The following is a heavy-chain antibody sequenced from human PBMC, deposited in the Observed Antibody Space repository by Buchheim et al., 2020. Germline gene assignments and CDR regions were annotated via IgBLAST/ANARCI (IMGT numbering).Heavy chain of an antibody. CDR1: GFTFSSYA. J-gene: IGHJ4*02. D-gene: IGHD6-13*01. V-gene: IGHV3-30-3*01. Sequence: QVQLVESGGGVVQPGRSLRLSCAASGFTFSSYAMHWVRQAPGKGLEWVAVISYDGSNKYYADSVKGRFTISRDNSKNTLYLQMNSLRAEDTAVYYCARDIAPPDYWGQGTL. CDR3: ARDIAPPDY. CDR2: ISYDGSNK.